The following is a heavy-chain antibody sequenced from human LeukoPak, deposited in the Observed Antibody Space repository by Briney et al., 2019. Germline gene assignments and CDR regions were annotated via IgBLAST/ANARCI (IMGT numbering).Heavy chain of an antibody. V-gene: IGHV4-30-4*08. CDR3: ARDPPYSMVRGEKGAFDI. CDR2: IYYSGST. J-gene: IGHJ3*02. D-gene: IGHD3-10*01. Sequence: PSETLSLTCTVSGGSISSGDYYWSWIRQPPGKGLEWIGYIYYSGSTYYNPSLKSRVTISVDTSKNQFSLKLSSVTAADTAVYYCARDPPYSMVRGEKGAFDIWGQGTMVTVSS. CDR1: GGSISSGDYY.